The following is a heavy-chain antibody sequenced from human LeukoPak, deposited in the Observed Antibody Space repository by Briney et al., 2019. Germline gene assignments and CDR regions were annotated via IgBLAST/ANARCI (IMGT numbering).Heavy chain of an antibody. CDR1: GFTFSNYA. V-gene: IGHV3-23*01. D-gene: IGHD3-9*01. CDR2: ISGRGGAT. CDR3: ATETGYSFDY. Sequence: GGSLRVSCAASGFTFSNYAMTWVRQAPGKGLEWVSKISGRGGATDHADSVKGRFTISRDNSKNTPYLQINSLRAEDTAVYYCATETGYSFDYWGQGTLVTVSS. J-gene: IGHJ4*02.